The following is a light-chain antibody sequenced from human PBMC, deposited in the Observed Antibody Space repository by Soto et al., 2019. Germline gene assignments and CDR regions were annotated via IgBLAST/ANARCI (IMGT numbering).Light chain of an antibody. Sequence: QSALTQPPSASGSPGQSVTISCTGTSSDVGGYNYVSWYQQHPGKAPKLMIYEVNNRPSGVPDRFSGSKSGTTASLTVSGLQAEDEADYYCSFYAGSKNDYVFGTGTKVTVL. CDR1: SSDVGGYNY. J-gene: IGLJ1*01. CDR2: EVN. CDR3: SFYAGSKNDYV. V-gene: IGLV2-8*01.